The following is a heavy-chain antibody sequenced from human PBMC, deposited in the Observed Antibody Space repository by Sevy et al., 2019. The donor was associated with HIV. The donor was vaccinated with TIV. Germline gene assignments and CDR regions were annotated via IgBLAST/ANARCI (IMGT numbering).Heavy chain of an antibody. D-gene: IGHD2-2*01. V-gene: IGHV3-33*01. Sequence: GGSLRLSCAASGFTFSNYGIHWVRQAPGKGLEWVAVTWYDGNNKNYTDSVKGRFTISRDNSKKTLYLQGNSLRAGDTAVYYCARGQLSFCSSTSCYDGDYYYYGIDVWGQGATVTVSS. CDR1: GFTFSNYG. CDR3: ARGQLSFCSSTSCYDGDYYYYGIDV. CDR2: TWYDGNNK. J-gene: IGHJ6*02.